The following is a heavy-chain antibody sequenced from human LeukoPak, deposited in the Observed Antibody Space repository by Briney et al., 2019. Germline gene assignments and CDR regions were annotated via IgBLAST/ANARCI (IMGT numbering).Heavy chain of an antibody. CDR2: ISASGVST. CDR3: ARGRGYCGSTTCHWYYFDS. J-gene: IGHJ4*02. Sequence: GGSLRLSCVVSGFPFSTYALNWVRQAPGRGLEWVSGISASGVSTYYTDSVKGRFTISRDNSKNTLFMQMNSLRDEDTALYYCARGRGYCGSTTCHWYYFDSWGQGSMVTVSS. D-gene: IGHD2-2*01. V-gene: IGHV3-23*01. CDR1: GFPFSTYA.